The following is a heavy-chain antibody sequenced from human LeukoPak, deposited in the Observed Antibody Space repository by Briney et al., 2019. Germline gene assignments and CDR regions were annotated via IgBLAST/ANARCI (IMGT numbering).Heavy chain of an antibody. CDR2: IWYDGSNK. Sequence: GRSLRLSCAASAFAFNNYGMHWVRQAPGKGLEWVAVIWYDGSNKYYADSVKGRFTISRDNSKNTLYLQMNSLRAEDTAVYYCARDDQTATGFDLWGRGTLVTVSS. J-gene: IGHJ2*01. CDR1: AFAFNNYG. V-gene: IGHV3-33*01. CDR3: ARDDQTATGFDL. D-gene: IGHD6-13*01.